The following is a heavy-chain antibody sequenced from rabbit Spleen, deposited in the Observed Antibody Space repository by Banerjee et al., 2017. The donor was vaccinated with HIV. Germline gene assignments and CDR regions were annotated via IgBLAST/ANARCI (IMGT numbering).Heavy chain of an antibody. CDR1: GFSFNSNYF. CDR3: ARDSGSSFSSYGMDL. J-gene: IGHJ6*01. Sequence: QSLEESGGGLVKPGASLTLTCKASGFSFNSNYFMCWVRQAPGKGLEWIACIYAGSSGSTYYASWAKGRFTISKSSSTTVTLQMTSLTAADTATYFCARDSGSSFSSYGMDLWGQGTLVTVS. D-gene: IGHD8-1*01. CDR2: IYAGSSGST. V-gene: IGHV1S40*01.